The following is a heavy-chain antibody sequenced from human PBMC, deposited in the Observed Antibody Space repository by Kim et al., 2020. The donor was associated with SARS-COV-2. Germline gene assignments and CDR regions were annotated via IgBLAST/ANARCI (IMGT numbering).Heavy chain of an antibody. V-gene: IGHV3-48*03. CDR3: GRDALVVPAAMNWFDP. Sequence: SVKGRLPISRDNAKNSLYLQMNSLRAEDTAVYYCGRDALVVPAAMNWFDPWGQGTLVTVSS. J-gene: IGHJ5*02. D-gene: IGHD2-2*01.